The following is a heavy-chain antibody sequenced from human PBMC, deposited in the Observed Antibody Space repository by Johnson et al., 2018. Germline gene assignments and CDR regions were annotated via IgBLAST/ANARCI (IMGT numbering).Heavy chain of an antibody. V-gene: IGHV3-30*18. CDR3: AKFGYCSGGGGYEDY. D-gene: IGHD2-15*01. CDR2: ILYDGSNK. CDR1: GFTFSSYG. Sequence: VQLVESGGGVVQPGRSLRLSCAASGFTFSSYGMHWVRQAPGKGLAWVAVILYDGSNKYYTDSVKGRFTISRDNSKNTLYLQMNSLRADDTAVYYFAKFGYCSGGGGYEDYGGQGTLVTVSS. J-gene: IGHJ4*02.